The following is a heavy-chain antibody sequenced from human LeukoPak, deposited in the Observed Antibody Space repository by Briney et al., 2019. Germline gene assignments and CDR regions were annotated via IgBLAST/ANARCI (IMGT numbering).Heavy chain of an antibody. CDR3: VKSFYASPPAGMDV. D-gene: IGHD2-2*01. V-gene: IGHV3-23*01. CDR2: ISNNGGYT. CDR1: GFTFSSSA. Sequence: GGSLRLSCAASGFTFSSSAMSWVRQAPGKGLEWVSAISNNGGYTYYADSVQGRFTISRDNAKSSLYLQMNSLRVEDTALYYCVKSFYASPPAGMDVWGQGTTVTVSS. J-gene: IGHJ6*02.